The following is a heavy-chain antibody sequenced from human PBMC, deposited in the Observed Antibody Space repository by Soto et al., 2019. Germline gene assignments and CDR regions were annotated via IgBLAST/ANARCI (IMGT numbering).Heavy chain of an antibody. D-gene: IGHD3-22*01. J-gene: IGHJ2*01. CDR1: GFSLSNARMG. CDR2: ILSNDEK. V-gene: IGHV2-26*01. Sequence: QVTLKESGPVLVKPTETLTLTCTVSGFSLSNARMGVSWIRQPPGKALEWLAYILSNDEKSYSTSLKSRLTIAEDTSSRRVVVIMTKMDPVASATYYCARVPEVNGVYYNDSSAYYRVHWYFDRWGRRTLVTVSS. CDR3: ARVPEVNGVYYNDSSAYYRVHWYFDR.